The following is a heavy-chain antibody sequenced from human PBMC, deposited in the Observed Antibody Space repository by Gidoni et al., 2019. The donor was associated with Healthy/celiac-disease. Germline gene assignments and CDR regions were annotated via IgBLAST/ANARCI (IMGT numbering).Heavy chain of an antibody. V-gene: IGHV1-69*01. Sequence: QVQLVQSGAEVKKPGSSVQVSCKASGGTFSSYAISQVRQAPGKGLEWMGGIIPIFGTANYAQKFQGRVTISADESTSTAYMELSSLRSEETAVYYCARDRGGDCSGGSCYSEYYYGMDVWGQGTTVTVSS. D-gene: IGHD2-15*01. J-gene: IGHJ6*02. CDR2: IIPIFGTA. CDR1: GGTFSSYA. CDR3: ARDRGGDCSGGSCYSEYYYGMDV.